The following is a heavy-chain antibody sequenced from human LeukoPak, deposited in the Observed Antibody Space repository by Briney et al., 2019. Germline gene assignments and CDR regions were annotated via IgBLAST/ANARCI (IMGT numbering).Heavy chain of an antibody. CDR1: GYTFTGYY. D-gene: IGHD1-1*01. CDR3: PRESRYNSNDNWFDP. Sequence: ASVKVSCKASGYTFTGYYMHWVRQAPGQGLEWMVWIKPNSGGTNYAQKFQGRVTITRDTCISTAYMELSRLRPDDTAVYYCPRESRYNSNDNWFDPWGQGTLVTVSS. V-gene: IGHV1-2*02. J-gene: IGHJ5*02. CDR2: IKPNSGGT.